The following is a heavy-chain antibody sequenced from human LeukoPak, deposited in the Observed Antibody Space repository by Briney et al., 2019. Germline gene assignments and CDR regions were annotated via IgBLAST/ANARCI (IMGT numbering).Heavy chain of an antibody. J-gene: IGHJ4*02. Sequence: SETLSLTCAVYGGSFSGYYWSWIRQPPGKGLEWIGEINHSGSANYNPSLKSRVTISVDTSKNQFSLKLSSVTAADTAVYYCARGRFLGLDYWGQGTLVTVSS. CDR1: GGSFSGYY. V-gene: IGHV4-34*01. D-gene: IGHD3-16*01. CDR2: INHSGSA. CDR3: ARGRFLGLDY.